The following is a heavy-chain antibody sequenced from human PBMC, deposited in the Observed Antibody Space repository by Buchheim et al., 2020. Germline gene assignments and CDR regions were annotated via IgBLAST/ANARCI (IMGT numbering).Heavy chain of an antibody. D-gene: IGHD3-10*01. CDR1: GFTFSSYA. J-gene: IGHJ6*02. V-gene: IGHV3-23*01. Sequence: EMQLLESGGGLVQPGGSLRLSCAASGFTFSSYAMSWVRQAPGKGLEWVSAIGTSGGRTYYADSVKGRFTISRDNSKNTLYLQMNSLRAEDTAIYYCANRLPRSGYGMDVWGQGTT. CDR3: ANRLPRSGYGMDV. CDR2: IGTSGGRT.